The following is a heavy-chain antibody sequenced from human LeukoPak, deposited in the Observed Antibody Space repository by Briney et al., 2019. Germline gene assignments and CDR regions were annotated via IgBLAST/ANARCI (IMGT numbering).Heavy chain of an antibody. CDR2: IYTSGGT. V-gene: IGHV4-4*07. CDR1: GGSISSYY. Sequence: SETLSLTCTVSGGSISSYYWSWIRQPAGKGLEWIGRIYTSGGTNYNPSLKSRVTMSVDTSKNQFSLKLSSVTAADTAVYYCASLTPRDTAMVKRAFDIWGQGTMVTVSS. D-gene: IGHD5-18*01. J-gene: IGHJ3*02. CDR3: ASLTPRDTAMVKRAFDI.